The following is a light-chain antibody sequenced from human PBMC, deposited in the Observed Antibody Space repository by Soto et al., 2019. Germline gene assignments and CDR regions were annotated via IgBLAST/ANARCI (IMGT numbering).Light chain of an antibody. CDR1: QDISNY. CDR2: DAS. Sequence: DVPMTQSPSSLSASVGDRVTITCQASQDISNYLNWYQQKPGKAPKLLIYDASNLETGVPSSFSGIGSGTDFTFTIISLQPDDIATYYCQQYDNPPLFGPGTKVDIK. V-gene: IGKV1-33*01. CDR3: QQYDNPPL. J-gene: IGKJ3*01.